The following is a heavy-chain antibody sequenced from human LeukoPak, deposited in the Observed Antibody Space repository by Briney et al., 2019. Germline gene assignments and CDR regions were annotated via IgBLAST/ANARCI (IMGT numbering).Heavy chain of an antibody. CDR2: FDPEDGET. V-gene: IGHV1-24*01. J-gene: IGHJ4*02. D-gene: IGHD3-22*01. CDR1: GYTLTELS. CDR3: ATAKDYDSSGYLDY. Sequence: ASVKVSCKVSGYTLTELSMHWVRQAPGKGLEWMGGFDPEDGETIYAQMFQGRVTMTEDTSTDTAYMELSSLRSEDTAVYYCATAKDYDSSGYLDYWDQGTLVTVSS.